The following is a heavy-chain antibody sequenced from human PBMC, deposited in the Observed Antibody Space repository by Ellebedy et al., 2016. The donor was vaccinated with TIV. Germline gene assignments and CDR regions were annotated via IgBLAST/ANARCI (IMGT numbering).Heavy chain of an antibody. CDR3: ARQNGDTSMVV. D-gene: IGHD5-18*01. CDR2: FYYSRSS. CDR1: GAPISSYY. J-gene: IGHJ4*02. Sequence: PSETLSLTCTVSGAPISSYYWSWIRQPPGKGLEWIGYFYYSRSSNYNPSLNSRVTMSVDTSKNQFSLKLSSVTAADTAVYYCARQNGDTSMVVWGQGILVTVSS. V-gene: IGHV4-59*08.